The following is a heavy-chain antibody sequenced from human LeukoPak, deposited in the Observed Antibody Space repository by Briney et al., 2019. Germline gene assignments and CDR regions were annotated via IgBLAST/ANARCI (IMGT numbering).Heavy chain of an antibody. D-gene: IGHD3-3*01. J-gene: IGHJ4*02. Sequence: GASVKVSCKASGYTFTGYYMHWVRQAPGQGLEWMGWINPNSGGTNYAQKFQGRVTMTTDTSTSTAYMELRSLRSDDTAVYYCARDYVATIFGVVINLDYWGQGTLVTVSS. V-gene: IGHV1-2*02. CDR3: ARDYVATIFGVVINLDY. CDR1: GYTFTGYY. CDR2: INPNSGGT.